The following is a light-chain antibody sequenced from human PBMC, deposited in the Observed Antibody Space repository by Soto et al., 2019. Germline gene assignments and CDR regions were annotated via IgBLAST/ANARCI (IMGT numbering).Light chain of an antibody. Sequence: QSVLTQPPSASGSPGQSVTISCTGTSSDVGGYNYVSWYQQHPGKAPKVLIYEVSERPSGVPDRFSGSKSGNTASLTVSGLQAEDEADYYCSSYAGNNILVFGGGTKLTVL. J-gene: IGLJ3*02. CDR2: EVS. V-gene: IGLV2-8*01. CDR3: SSYAGNNILV. CDR1: SSDVGGYNY.